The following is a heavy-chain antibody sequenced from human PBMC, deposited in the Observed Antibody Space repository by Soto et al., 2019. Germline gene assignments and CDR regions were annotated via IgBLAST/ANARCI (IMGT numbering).Heavy chain of an antibody. CDR2: IYPGDSDT. Sequence: PGESLKISCQGSGYSFASYWIGWVLQMPWKDLEWMGIIYPGDSDTRYSPSFQGQVTISADKSLRTAYLQWTSLKASDTALYYCARTRSFTLGFYYDGMDVWGQGTTVTVSS. CDR1: GYSFASYW. J-gene: IGHJ6*02. V-gene: IGHV5-51*01. CDR3: ARTRSFTLGFYYDGMDV. D-gene: IGHD6-6*01.